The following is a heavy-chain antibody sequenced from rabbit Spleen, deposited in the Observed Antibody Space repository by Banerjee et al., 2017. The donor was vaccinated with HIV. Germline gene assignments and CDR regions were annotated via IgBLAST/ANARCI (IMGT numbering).Heavy chain of an antibody. V-gene: IGHV1S43*01. CDR3: ARDRSSAWGAPFDLNYYFNL. Sequence: QSLEESGGDLVKPGASLTLTCKASGFDFSSSDYMCWVRQAPGKGLELIGCIYVSSGSTWYASWVNGRFTISRSTSLNTVDLKMTSLTAADTATYFCARDRSSAWGAPFDLNYYFNLWGQGTLVTVS. J-gene: IGHJ4*01. CDR2: IYVSSGST. D-gene: IGHD4-1*01. CDR1: GFDFSSSDY.